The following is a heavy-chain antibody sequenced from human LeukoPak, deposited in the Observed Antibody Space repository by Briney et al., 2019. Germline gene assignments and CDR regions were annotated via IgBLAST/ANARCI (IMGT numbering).Heavy chain of an antibody. D-gene: IGHD6-13*01. V-gene: IGHV3-48*01. Sequence: PGGSLRLSCAASGFTFSSYSMNWVRQAPGKGLEWVSYISSSSSTIYYADSVKGRFTISRDNAKNSLYLQMNSLRAEDTAVYYCASLAKQLVIRDAFDIWGQGTMVTVSS. CDR3: ASLAKQLVIRDAFDI. J-gene: IGHJ3*02. CDR2: ISSSSSTI. CDR1: GFTFSSYS.